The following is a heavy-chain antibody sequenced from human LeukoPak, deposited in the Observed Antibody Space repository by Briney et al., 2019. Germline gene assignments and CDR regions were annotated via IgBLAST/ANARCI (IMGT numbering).Heavy chain of an antibody. Sequence: ASVKVSCKASGYTFTSYYMHWVRQAPGQGLEWMGIINPSGGSTSYAQKFQGRVTMTRDMSTSTVYMELSSLRSEDTAVYYCARGISFYYDSSGYYHWGQGTLVTVSS. V-gene: IGHV1-46*01. CDR1: GYTFTSYY. CDR2: INPSGGST. J-gene: IGHJ5*02. CDR3: ARGISFYYDSSGYYH. D-gene: IGHD3-22*01.